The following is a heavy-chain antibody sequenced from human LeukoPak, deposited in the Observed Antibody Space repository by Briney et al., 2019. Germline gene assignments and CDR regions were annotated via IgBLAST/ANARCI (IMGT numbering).Heavy chain of an antibody. D-gene: IGHD3-22*01. CDR3: ARGRGYYDSSGYYHYSYYFDY. J-gene: IGHJ4*02. Sequence: ASVKVSCKASGYTFTSYDINWVRQATGQGLEWMGWMNPNSGNTGYAQKVQGRVTMTRNTSISTAYMELSSLRSEDTAVYYCARGRGYYDSSGYYHYSYYFDYWGQGTLVTVSS. CDR1: GYTFTSYD. V-gene: IGHV1-8*01. CDR2: MNPNSGNT.